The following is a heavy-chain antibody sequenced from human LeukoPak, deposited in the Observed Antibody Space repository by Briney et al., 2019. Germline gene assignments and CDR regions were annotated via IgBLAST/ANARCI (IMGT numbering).Heavy chain of an antibody. J-gene: IGHJ4*02. CDR1: GGSISSFY. CDR2: IYYTGST. V-gene: IGHV4-59*08. CDR3: ARHKEESGAYRPNDY. Sequence: SETLSLTCTVSGGSISSFYWSWIRQPPGKGLEWIGFIYYTGSTDYNPSLKSRVTMSVDTSKNQFSLKLSSVTAADTAVYYCARHKEESGAYRPNDYWGQGTLVTVSS. D-gene: IGHD1-1*01.